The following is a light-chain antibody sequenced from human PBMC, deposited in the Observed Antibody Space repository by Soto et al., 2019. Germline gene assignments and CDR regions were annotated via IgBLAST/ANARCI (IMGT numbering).Light chain of an antibody. J-gene: IGKJ1*01. V-gene: IGKV1-5*03. CDR3: QQYPIYQT. CDR1: QDIYYW. Sequence: DIQMTQSPSTLSASVGDRVTITCRASQDIYYWLAWYQQKPGRAPKVLIHQASILLSGVPSRFSGGGSGTELSLTSSGLQPDDSATYFCQQYPIYQTFGQGTKVEI. CDR2: QAS.